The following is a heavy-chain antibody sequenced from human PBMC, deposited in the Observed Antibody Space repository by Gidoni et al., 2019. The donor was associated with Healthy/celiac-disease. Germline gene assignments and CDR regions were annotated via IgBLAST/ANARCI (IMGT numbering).Heavy chain of an antibody. CDR2: ISGSGDRT. D-gene: IGHD6-13*01. CDR3: AKELKIGAAGTVGFDY. V-gene: IGHV3-23*01. J-gene: IGHJ4*02. CDR1: GFSFSNSA. Sequence: EVQLLESGGGLVQPGGSLRLPCSASGFSFSNSAMSWVRQAPGKGLEWVSAISGSGDRTYYADSVKGRFTISRDNSKSTLYLQMNSLRVADTAVYYCAKELKIGAAGTVGFDYWGQGTLVTVSS.